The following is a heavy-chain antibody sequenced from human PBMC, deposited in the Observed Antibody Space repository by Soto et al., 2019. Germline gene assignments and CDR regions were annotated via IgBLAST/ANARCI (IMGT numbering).Heavy chain of an antibody. CDR2: INLDGSTT. CDR1: GFSFSSYW. J-gene: IGHJ6*03. V-gene: IGHV3-74*01. D-gene: IGHD3-10*01. CDR3: ARADYYGSGRSYYFYMDV. Sequence: EVQLVESGGGLVQPGGSLRLSCAASGFSFSSYWMHWVRQAPGKGRVWVSRINLDGSTTGYADSVKGRFTISRDNAKNKLYLQMNSLRADDTALYYCARADYYGSGRSYYFYMDVWGKGTTVTVSS.